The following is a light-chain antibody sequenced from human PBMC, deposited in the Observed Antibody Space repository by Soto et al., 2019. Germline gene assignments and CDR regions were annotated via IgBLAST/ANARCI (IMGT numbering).Light chain of an antibody. J-gene: IGKJ5*01. CDR1: QSVSSSY. CDR2: GAS. V-gene: IGKV3-20*01. CDR3: QQYGSSPPST. Sequence: EIVLTQSPGTLSLSPGERATLSCRASQSVSSSYLAWYQQKPGQAPRLIIYGASSRAPGLPDRFRGSGSGTAFPLTISRLAPEDFAVYYCQQYGSSPPSTFGQGTRLEIK.